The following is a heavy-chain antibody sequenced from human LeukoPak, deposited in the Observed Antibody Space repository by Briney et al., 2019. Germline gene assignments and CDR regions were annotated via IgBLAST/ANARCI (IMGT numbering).Heavy chain of an antibody. Sequence: PGGSLRLSCAASGFTLSSYSMNWGRQAPGKGLEWGSSISSSSSYIYYADSVKGRFTISRDNAKNSLYLQMNSLRAEDTAVYYCASGLLEWLWAFDYWGQGTLVTVSS. D-gene: IGHD3-3*01. CDR2: ISSSSSYI. J-gene: IGHJ4*02. CDR3: ASGLLEWLWAFDY. V-gene: IGHV3-21*01. CDR1: GFTLSSYS.